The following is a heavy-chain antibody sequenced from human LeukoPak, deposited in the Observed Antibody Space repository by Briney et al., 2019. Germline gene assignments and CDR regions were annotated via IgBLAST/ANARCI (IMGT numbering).Heavy chain of an antibody. Sequence: ASVKVSCKASGGTFSSYAISWVRQAPGQGLEWMGGIIPIFGTANYAQKFQGRVTITADESTSTAYMELSSLRSEDTAVYYCVRRPEIVGATEYYFDYWGQGTLVTVSS. D-gene: IGHD1-26*01. CDR1: GGTFSSYA. CDR2: IIPIFGTA. V-gene: IGHV1-69*13. J-gene: IGHJ4*02. CDR3: VRRPEIVGATEYYFDY.